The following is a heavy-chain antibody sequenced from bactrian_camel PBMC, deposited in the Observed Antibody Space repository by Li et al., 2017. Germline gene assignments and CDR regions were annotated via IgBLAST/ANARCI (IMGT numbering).Heavy chain of an antibody. CDR2: IHTGGFST. CDR3: AVYDAYAGKCSFREDFYDY. Sequence: HVQLVESGGGSVQTGGSLRVSCLASGATFLADCMGWFRQNPGQERERVALIHTGGFSTYYSDGVAGRFTISQDSAKNTLYLQMSSLTPDDTAVYTCAVYDAYAGKCSFREDFYDYWGPGTQVTVS. D-gene: IGHD4*01. V-gene: IGHV3S1*01. J-gene: IGHJ4*01. CDR1: GATFLADC.